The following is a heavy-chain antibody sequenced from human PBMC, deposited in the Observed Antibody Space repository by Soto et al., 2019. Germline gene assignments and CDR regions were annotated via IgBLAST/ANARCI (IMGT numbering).Heavy chain of an antibody. CDR1: GGSISSGGYY. J-gene: IGHJ3*02. V-gene: IGHV4-31*03. CDR3: ARDPFTTGTTDGADAFDI. CDR2: IYYSGST. Sequence: QVQLQESGPRLVKPSQTLSLTCTVSGGSISSGGYYWSWIRQHPGKGLEWIGYIYYSGSTYYNPSLKSRVTISVDTSKNQFSLKLSSVTAADTAVYYCARDPFTTGTTDGADAFDIWGQGTMVTVSS. D-gene: IGHD1-1*01.